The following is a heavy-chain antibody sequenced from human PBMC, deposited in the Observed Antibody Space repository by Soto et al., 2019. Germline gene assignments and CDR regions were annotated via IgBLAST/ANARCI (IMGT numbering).Heavy chain of an antibody. J-gene: IGHJ4*02. CDR3: AKSEPYGSGSHYFDC. D-gene: IGHD1-26*01. V-gene: IGHV3-23*01. CDR1: GFTFSRNA. Sequence: EVQLLESGGGLVQPGGSLRLSCAASGFTFSRNAMSWVRQAPGKGLEWVSGISGGGGATYYADSVKGRFTISRDNSKNTLYLQMNSLRAEDTAIYYCAKSEPYGSGSHYFDCWGQGTLVTVSS. CDR2: ISGGGGAT.